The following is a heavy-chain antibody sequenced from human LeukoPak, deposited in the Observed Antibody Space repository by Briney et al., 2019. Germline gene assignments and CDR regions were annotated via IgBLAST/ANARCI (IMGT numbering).Heavy chain of an antibody. CDR1: GFTFSSYS. Sequence: GGSLRLSCAASGFTFSSYSMNWVRQAPGKGLEWVSSISSSSSYIYYADSVKGRFTISRDNAKNSLYLQMNSLRAEDTAVYYCARAQYSSSWYVIGVAFDIWGQGTMVTVSS. J-gene: IGHJ3*02. D-gene: IGHD6-13*01. V-gene: IGHV3-21*04. CDR3: ARAQYSSSWYVIGVAFDI. CDR2: ISSSSSYI.